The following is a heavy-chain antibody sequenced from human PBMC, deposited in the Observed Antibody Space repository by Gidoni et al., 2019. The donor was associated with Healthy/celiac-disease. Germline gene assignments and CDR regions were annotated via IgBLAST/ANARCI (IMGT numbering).Heavy chain of an antibody. CDR3: ARRTYYYDSSGLVGAFDI. D-gene: IGHD3-22*01. V-gene: IGHV5-51*03. J-gene: IGHJ3*02. Sequence: EVQLVQSGAEVKKPGESLKISCKGSGYSFTSYWIGGVRQMPGKGLEWMGIIYPGDSDTRYSPSFQGQVTISADKSISTAYLQWSSLKASDTAMYYCARRTYYYDSSGLVGAFDIWGQGTMVTVSS. CDR2: IYPGDSDT. CDR1: GYSFTSYW.